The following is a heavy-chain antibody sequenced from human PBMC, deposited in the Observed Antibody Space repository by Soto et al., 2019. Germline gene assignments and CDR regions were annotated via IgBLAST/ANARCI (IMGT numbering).Heavy chain of an antibody. D-gene: IGHD1-26*01. CDR2: ISGSGGST. Sequence: GGSLRLSCAASGFTFSSYAMSWVRQAPGKGLEWVSAISGSGGSTYYADSVKGRFTISRDNSKNTLYLQMNSLRAEDTAVYYCAKDLSGSYFVPGAEYFQHWGQGTLVTVSS. CDR3: AKDLSGSYFVPGAEYFQH. CDR1: GFTFSSYA. J-gene: IGHJ1*01. V-gene: IGHV3-23*01.